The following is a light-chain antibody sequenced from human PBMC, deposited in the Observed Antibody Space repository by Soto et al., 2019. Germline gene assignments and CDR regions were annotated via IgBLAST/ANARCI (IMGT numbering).Light chain of an antibody. CDR3: QQRSNWPPIIT. CDR1: QSVTTY. Sequence: EIVLTQSPATLSLFPGDRATLSCRASQSVTTYLAWYQQKPGQAPRLLIYDASIRATGIPARFSASGSGTDFTLTISSLEPEDFAVYYCQQRSNWPPIITFGPGTKVDIK. J-gene: IGKJ3*01. V-gene: IGKV3-11*01. CDR2: DAS.